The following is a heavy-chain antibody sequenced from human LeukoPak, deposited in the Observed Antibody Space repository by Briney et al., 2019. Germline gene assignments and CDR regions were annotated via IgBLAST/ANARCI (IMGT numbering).Heavy chain of an antibody. V-gene: IGHV4-59*12. D-gene: IGHD2-21*02. Sequence: KPSETLSLTCTVSGGSISSYYWSWIRQPPGKGLEWIGYIYYSGSTNYNPSLKSRVTISVDTSKNQFSLKLSAVTAADTAVYYCARYGNCGGDCYLDYWGQGTLVTVSS. CDR3: ARYGNCGGDCYLDY. CDR2: IYYSGST. J-gene: IGHJ4*02. CDR1: GGSISSYY.